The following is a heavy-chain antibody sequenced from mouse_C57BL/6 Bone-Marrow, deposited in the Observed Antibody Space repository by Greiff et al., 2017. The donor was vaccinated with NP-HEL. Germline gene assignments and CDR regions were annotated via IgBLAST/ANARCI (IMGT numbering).Heavy chain of an antibody. Sequence: EVQRVESGGGLVKPGGSLKLSCAASGFTFSSYAMSWVRQTPEKRLEWVATISDGGSYTYYPDNVKGRFTISRDNAKNNLYLQMSHLKSEDTAMYYCAREGLMVTTGNYYAMDYWGQGTSVTVSS. CDR1: GFTFSSYA. CDR3: AREGLMVTTGNYYAMDY. J-gene: IGHJ4*01. V-gene: IGHV5-4*01. CDR2: ISDGGSYT. D-gene: IGHD2-2*01.